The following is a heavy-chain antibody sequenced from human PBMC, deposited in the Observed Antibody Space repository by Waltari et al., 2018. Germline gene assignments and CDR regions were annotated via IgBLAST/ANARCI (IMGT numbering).Heavy chain of an antibody. J-gene: IGHJ4*02. CDR1: GFPFSGFA. D-gene: IGHD1-20*01. V-gene: IGHV3-23*01. Sequence: EVQLLDSGGGLVQPGGSLRLSSAASGFPFSGFAMSWVRRAPGKGLEGVSAISGSGGGTYYADSVKGRFTISRDNSKNTLYLQMNSLRAEDTAVYYCAKLLITGSSSDDYWGQGTLVTVSS. CDR2: ISGSGGGT. CDR3: AKLLITGSSSDDY.